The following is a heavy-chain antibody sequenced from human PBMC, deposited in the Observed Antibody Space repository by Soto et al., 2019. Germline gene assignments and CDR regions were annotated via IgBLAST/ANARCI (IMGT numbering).Heavy chain of an antibody. CDR2: IYHSGST. CDR1: GGSISSGGYS. Sequence: PSETLSLTCAVSGGSISSGGYSWSWIRQPPGKGLEWIGYIYHSGSTYYNPSLKSRVTISVDTSKNQFSLKLSSVTAADTAVYYCARHSRWFDPWGQGTLVTVSS. V-gene: IGHV4-30-2*05. J-gene: IGHJ5*02. CDR3: ARHSRWFDP. D-gene: IGHD4-4*01.